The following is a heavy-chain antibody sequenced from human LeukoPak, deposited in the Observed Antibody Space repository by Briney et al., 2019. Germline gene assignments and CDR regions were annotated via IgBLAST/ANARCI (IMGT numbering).Heavy chain of an antibody. CDR2: ISSSSNYI. J-gene: IGHJ3*02. CDR1: GFTFSSYS. V-gene: IGHV3-21*01. D-gene: IGHD2-15*01. Sequence: GGSLRLSCAASGFTFSSYSMNWVRQAPGKGLEWVSSISSSSNYIYYADSVKGRFTIARDNAKNSLYLQMNSLRAEDTAVHYCARGWYCSGGSCYSGAFDIWGQGTTVTVSS. CDR3: ARGWYCSGGSCYSGAFDI.